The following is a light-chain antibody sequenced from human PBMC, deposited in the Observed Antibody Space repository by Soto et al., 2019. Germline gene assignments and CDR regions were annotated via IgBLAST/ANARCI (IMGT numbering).Light chain of an antibody. Sequence: DIQMTQSPSSLSASVGDRVTITCQASQDIKNYLNWYQQKPGKAPNLLIYDASTLHSGVPSRFSGGGSGTDFTLTISSLQPEDFATYYCQQVNVYPSTFGGGTKVDIK. CDR3: QQVNVYPST. V-gene: IGKV1-9*01. CDR1: QDIKNY. J-gene: IGKJ4*01. CDR2: DAS.